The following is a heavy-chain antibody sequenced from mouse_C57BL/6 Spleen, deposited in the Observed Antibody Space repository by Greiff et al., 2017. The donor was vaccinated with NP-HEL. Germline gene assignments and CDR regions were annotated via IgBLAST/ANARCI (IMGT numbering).Heavy chain of an antibody. Sequence: VKLMESGPGLVAPSQSLSITCTVSGFSLTSYAISWVRQPPGKGLEWLGVIWTGGGTNYNSALKSRLSISKDNSKSQVFLKMNSLQTDDTARYYCARMVTAAAYYAMDYWGQGTSVTVSS. V-gene: IGHV2-9-1*01. CDR3: ARMVTAAAYYAMDY. J-gene: IGHJ4*01. CDR1: GFSLTSYA. CDR2: IWTGGGT.